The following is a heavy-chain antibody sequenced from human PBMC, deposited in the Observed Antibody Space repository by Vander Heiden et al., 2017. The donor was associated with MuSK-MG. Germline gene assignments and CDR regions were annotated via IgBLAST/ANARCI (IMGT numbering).Heavy chain of an antibody. CDR2: IYYSGST. Sequence: SGSYWGWIRQPPGKGLEWIGSIYYSGSTYYNPSLKSRVTISVDTSKNQFSLKLSSVTAADTAVYYCARRHSTVTEEIESDYWGQGTLVTVSS. CDR3: ARRHSTVTEEIESDY. D-gene: IGHD4-17*01. J-gene: IGHJ4*02. V-gene: IGHV4-39*01. CDR1: SGSY.